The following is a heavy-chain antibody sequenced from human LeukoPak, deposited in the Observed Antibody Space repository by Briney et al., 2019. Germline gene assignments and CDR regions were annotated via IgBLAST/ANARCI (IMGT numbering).Heavy chain of an antibody. CDR2: ISSLGYTK. J-gene: IGHJ4*02. D-gene: IGHD2-2*01. CDR1: GFTFSSYE. CDR3: ARRAGNIVVVPAAMDS. V-gene: IGHV3-48*03. Sequence: GGSLRLSCAASGFTFSSYEMNWVRQAPGKGLEWVSYISSLGYTKYYADSVKGRFTISRDNAKNSLYLQMNSLSAEDTAVYYCARRAGNIVVVPAAMDSWGQGTLVTVSS.